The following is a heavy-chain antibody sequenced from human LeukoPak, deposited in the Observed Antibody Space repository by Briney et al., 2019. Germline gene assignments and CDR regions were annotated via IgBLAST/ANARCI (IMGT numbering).Heavy chain of an antibody. D-gene: IGHD5-12*01. J-gene: IGHJ6*03. CDR1: GGSISSYY. Sequence: SETLSLTCTVSGGSISSYYWSWIRQPAGKGLEWIGRIYTSGSTNYNPSLKSRVTMSVGTSKNQFSLKLSSVTAADTAVYYCAREIYQDSGYDMGPDYYYYYYMDVWGKGTTVTVSS. CDR2: IYTSGST. V-gene: IGHV4-4*07. CDR3: AREIYQDSGYDMGPDYYYYYYMDV.